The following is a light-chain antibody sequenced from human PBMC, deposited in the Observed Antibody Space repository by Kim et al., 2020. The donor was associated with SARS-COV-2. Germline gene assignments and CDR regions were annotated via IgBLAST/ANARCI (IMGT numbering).Light chain of an antibody. CDR3: QQYNDWPLYT. Sequence: VSPGERATLSCGASQSIANNLAWYQQKPGQAPRLLIYGASTRASGTPTRFSGSGSGTEFTLTITSLQSEDFAVFYCQQYNDWPLYTFGQGTKLEIK. CDR1: QSIANN. J-gene: IGKJ2*01. V-gene: IGKV3-15*01. CDR2: GAS.